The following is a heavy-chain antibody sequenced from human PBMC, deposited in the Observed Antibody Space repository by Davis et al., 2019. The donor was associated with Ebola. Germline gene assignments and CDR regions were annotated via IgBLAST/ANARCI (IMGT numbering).Heavy chain of an antibody. J-gene: IGHJ6*03. CDR1: GGSISSYY. CDR2: IYYSGST. CDR3: ARQGYSYGPYYYYYYMDV. D-gene: IGHD5-18*01. V-gene: IGHV4-59*08. Sequence: PGGSLRLSCTVSGGSISSYYWSWIRQPPGKGLEWIGYIYYSGSTNYNPSLKSRVTISVDTSKNQFSLKLSSVTAADTAVYYCARQGYSYGPYYYYYYMDVWGKGTTVTVSS.